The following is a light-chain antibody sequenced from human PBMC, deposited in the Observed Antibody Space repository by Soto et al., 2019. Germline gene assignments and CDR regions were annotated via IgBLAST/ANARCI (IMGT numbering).Light chain of an antibody. CDR3: SSYTTSNTRQIV. J-gene: IGLJ1*01. CDR2: DVS. Sequence: QCALTHVVSGYGAALHCRTIISNRTSSDVGGYNYVSWYQQHPGKAPKFMIYDVSNRPSGVSNRFSGSKSGNTASLTISGLQAEDEADYYCSSYTTSNTRQIVFGTGTKVTVL. CDR1: SSDVGGYNY. V-gene: IGLV2-14*01.